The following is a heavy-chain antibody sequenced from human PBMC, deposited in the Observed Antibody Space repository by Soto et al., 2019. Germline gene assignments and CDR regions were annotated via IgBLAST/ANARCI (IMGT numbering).Heavy chain of an antibody. Sequence: QVQLVESGGGVVQPGRSLRLSCAASGFTFSSYAMHWVRQAPGKGLEWVAVISYDGSNKYYADSVKGRFTISRDNSKNTLYLQMNSLSAEDTAVYYCARDSRRGRYCSGGSCYHSSYWGQGTLVTVSS. CDR1: GFTFSSYA. CDR3: ARDSRRGRYCSGGSCYHSSY. D-gene: IGHD2-15*01. V-gene: IGHV3-30-3*01. CDR2: ISYDGSNK. J-gene: IGHJ4*02.